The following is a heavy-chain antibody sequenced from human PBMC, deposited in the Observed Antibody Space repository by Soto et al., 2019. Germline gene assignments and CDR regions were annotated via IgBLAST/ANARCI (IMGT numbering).Heavy chain of an antibody. D-gene: IGHD6-13*01. CDR2: ISGSGGST. V-gene: IGHV3-23*01. J-gene: IGHJ4*02. CDR3: ASSSSPVDS. Sequence: EVQLLESGGGLVQPGGSLRLSCAASGFTFSSYAMSWVRQAPGEGLEWVSAISGSGGSTYYADSVKGRFTISRDNSKNALYLKMNSLRAEDTAVYYCASSSSPVDSWGQGTLVTVSS. CDR1: GFTFSSYA.